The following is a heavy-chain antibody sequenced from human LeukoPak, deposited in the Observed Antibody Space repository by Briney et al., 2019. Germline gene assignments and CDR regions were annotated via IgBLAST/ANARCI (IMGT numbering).Heavy chain of an antibody. V-gene: IGHV4-34*01. J-gene: IGHJ6*03. CDR3: ASTIAARRYYYYMDV. Sequence: PSETLSLTCTVSGGSISSYFWSWIRQPPGKGLEWIGEINHSGSTNYNPSLKSRVTISVDTSKNQFSLKLSSVTAADTAVYYCASTIAARRYYYYMDVWGKGTTVTVSS. D-gene: IGHD6-6*01. CDR2: INHSGST. CDR1: GGSISSYF.